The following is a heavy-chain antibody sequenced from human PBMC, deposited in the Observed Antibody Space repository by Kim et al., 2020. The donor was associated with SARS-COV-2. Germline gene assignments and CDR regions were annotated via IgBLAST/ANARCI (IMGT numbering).Heavy chain of an antibody. CDR3: ENLWRTYNARPGADAFDI. V-gene: IGHV3-9*01. D-gene: IGHD6-6*01. Sequence: KGRFTISRDNAKNALYLQMNSLRAEDTALYYCENLWRTYNARPGADAFDIWGQGTMVTVSS. J-gene: IGHJ3*02.